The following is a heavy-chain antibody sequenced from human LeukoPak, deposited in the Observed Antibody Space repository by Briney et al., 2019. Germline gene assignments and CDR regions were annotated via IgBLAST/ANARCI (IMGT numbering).Heavy chain of an antibody. Sequence: PGGSLRLSCAASGFTITITYMTWVRQAPGKGLEWVSVIYAGGSTYYADSVKGRFTISRDNAKNSLYLQMNSLRDEDTAVYYCARDHSSSWSTDFDYWGQGTLVTVSS. V-gene: IGHV3-53*01. D-gene: IGHD6-13*01. J-gene: IGHJ4*02. CDR3: ARDHSSSWSTDFDY. CDR1: GFTITITY. CDR2: IYAGGST.